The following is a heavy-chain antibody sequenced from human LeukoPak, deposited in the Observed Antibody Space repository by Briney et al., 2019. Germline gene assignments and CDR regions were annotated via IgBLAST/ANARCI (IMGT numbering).Heavy chain of an antibody. CDR3: AREGYSSSWYIDY. Sequence: PSETLSLTCTVSGGSISSYYWSWIRQPPGKGLEGIGYIYHSGSTNYNPSLKSRVTISVDTSKNQFSLKLSSVTAADTAVYYCAREGYSSSWYIDYWGQGTLVTVSS. J-gene: IGHJ4*02. CDR1: GGSISSYY. CDR2: IYHSGST. V-gene: IGHV4-59*12. D-gene: IGHD6-13*01.